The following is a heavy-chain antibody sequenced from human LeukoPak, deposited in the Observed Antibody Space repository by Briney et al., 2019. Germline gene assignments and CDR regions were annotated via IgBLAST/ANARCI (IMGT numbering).Heavy chain of an antibody. CDR3: AKVPTAAGIIDFDY. CDR2: ILGSSRST. V-gene: IGHV3-23*01. CDR1: GFTFSTYA. D-gene: IGHD6-13*01. Sequence: GGSLRLSCAASGFTFSTYAMSWVRQAPGKGLEWVSSILGSSRSTYYADSVKGRFTISRDNSKNMLYLQMSSLRAEDTAVYYCAKVPTAAGIIDFDYWGQGTLVTVSS. J-gene: IGHJ4*02.